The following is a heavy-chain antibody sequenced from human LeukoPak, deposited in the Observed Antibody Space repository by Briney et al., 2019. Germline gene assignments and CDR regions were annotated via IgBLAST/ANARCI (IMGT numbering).Heavy chain of an antibody. CDR1: GGSFSGYY. D-gene: IGHD3-22*01. Sequence: PSETLSLTCAVYGGSFSGYYWSWIRQPPGKGLEWIGEINHSGSTNYNPPLKSRVTISVDTSKNQFSLKLSSVTAADTAVYYCARGWGSYDTTDYWGQGTLVSVSS. CDR3: ARGWGSYDTTDY. CDR2: INHSGST. J-gene: IGHJ4*02. V-gene: IGHV4-34*01.